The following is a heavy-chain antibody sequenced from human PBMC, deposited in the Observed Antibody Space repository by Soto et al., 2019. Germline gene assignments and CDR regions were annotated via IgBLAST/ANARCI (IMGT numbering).Heavy chain of an antibody. D-gene: IGHD6-13*01. J-gene: IGHJ6*03. V-gene: IGHV3-7*01. Sequence: GGSLRLSCAASGFTFSSYWMSWVRQAPGKGLEWVANIKQDGSEKYYVDSVKGRFTISRDNAKNSLYLQMNSLRAEDTAVYYCAREKAGAAAGAQPYYYYYMDVWGKGTTVTVSS. CDR1: GFTFSSYW. CDR2: IKQDGSEK. CDR3: AREKAGAAAGAQPYYYYYMDV.